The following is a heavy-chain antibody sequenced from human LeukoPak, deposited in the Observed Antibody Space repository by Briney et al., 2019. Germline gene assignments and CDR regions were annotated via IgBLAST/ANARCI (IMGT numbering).Heavy chain of an antibody. J-gene: IGHJ3*02. CDR3: ARDGYSGSHYLPSDAFDI. D-gene: IGHD1-26*01. Sequence: PGGSLRLSCAASGFTFDDYGMSWVRQAPGKGLEWVSGINWNGGSTGYADSVKGRFTISRDNAKNSLYLQMNSLRAEDTALYHCARDGYSGSHYLPSDAFDIWGQGTMVTVSS. V-gene: IGHV3-20*01. CDR1: GFTFDDYG. CDR2: INWNGGST.